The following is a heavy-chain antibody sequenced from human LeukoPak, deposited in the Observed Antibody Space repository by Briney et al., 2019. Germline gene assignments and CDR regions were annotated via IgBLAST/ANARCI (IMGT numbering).Heavy chain of an antibody. D-gene: IGHD2-21*01. CDR3: ARTSYLKSEYAFDI. CDR1: GGSISSGGYY. CDR2: IYYSGST. Sequence: SQTLSLTCTVSGGSISSGGYYWNWIRQHPGKGLEWIGFIYYSGSTYYNPSLKSRVTISVDTSKNQFSLKLSSVTAADTAVYYCARTSYLKSEYAFDIWGQGTMVTVSS. V-gene: IGHV4-31*03. J-gene: IGHJ3*02.